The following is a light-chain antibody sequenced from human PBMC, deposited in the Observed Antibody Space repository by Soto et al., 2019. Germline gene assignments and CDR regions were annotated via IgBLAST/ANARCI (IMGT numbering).Light chain of an antibody. J-gene: IGLJ1*01. Sequence: QAVVTQEPSLTVSPGGTVILTCASSTGAVTSGHYPNWFQQKPGQAPRALIYNTNKKHSWTPARFSGSLLGDKGALTLSGVQPEDEADYYCLLYYGSVGGVFGTGTKVTVL. CDR1: TGAVTSGHY. V-gene: IGLV7-43*01. CDR2: NTN. CDR3: LLYYGSVGGV.